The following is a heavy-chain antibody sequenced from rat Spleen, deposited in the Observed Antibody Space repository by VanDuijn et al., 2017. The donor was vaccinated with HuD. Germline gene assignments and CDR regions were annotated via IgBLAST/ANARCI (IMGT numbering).Heavy chain of an antibody. CDR1: GFTFSNYG. V-gene: IGHV5-29*01. Sequence: EVQLVESGGDLVQPGRSLKLSCAASGFTFSNYGMAWVRQAPTKGLEWVTTLSYDGITTYYRDSVKGRFTISRDNAKSTLYLQMDSLRSEDTATYYCTRGYYFDYWGQGVMVTVSS. CDR2: LSYDGITT. CDR3: TRGYYFDY. J-gene: IGHJ2*01.